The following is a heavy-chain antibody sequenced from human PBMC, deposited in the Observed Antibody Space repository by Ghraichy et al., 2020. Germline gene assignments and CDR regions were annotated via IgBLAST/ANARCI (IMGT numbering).Heavy chain of an antibody. Sequence: GGSLRLSCAASGFTFSSYAMSWVRQAPGKGLEWVSAISGSGGSTYYADSVKGRFTISRDNSKNTLYLQMNSLRAEDTAVYYCAKDPTRKTVTYYYGMDVWGQGTTVTVSS. CDR2: ISGSGGST. J-gene: IGHJ6*02. D-gene: IGHD4-11*01. V-gene: IGHV3-23*01. CDR3: AKDPTRKTVTYYYGMDV. CDR1: GFTFSSYA.